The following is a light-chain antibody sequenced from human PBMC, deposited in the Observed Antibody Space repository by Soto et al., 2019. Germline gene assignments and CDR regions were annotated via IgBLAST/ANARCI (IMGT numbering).Light chain of an antibody. CDR2: DAS. CDR3: QQRSNWPSIT. CDR1: QSVTNY. Sequence: EIVLTQSPATLSLSPGERATLSCRASQSVTNYLAWYQQKPGQAPRLLIYDASNRATGIPARFSGSGSGTDFTLTISSLEPEDIAVYYCQQRSNWPSITFGQGTLLEIK. J-gene: IGKJ5*01. V-gene: IGKV3-11*01.